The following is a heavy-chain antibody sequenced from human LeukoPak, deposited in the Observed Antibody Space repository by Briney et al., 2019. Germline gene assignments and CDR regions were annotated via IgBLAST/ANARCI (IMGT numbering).Heavy chain of an antibody. V-gene: IGHV4-38-2*02. CDR3: ARGPVPKAGNDY. CDR2: IYHTGST. CDR1: GYSISNGYY. D-gene: IGHD4-17*01. J-gene: IGHJ4*02. Sequence: SETLSLTCTVSGYSISNGYYWGWIRQPPGKGLEWIGTIYHTGSTYYNPSLKSRVTISVDTSKNQFSLKLSSVTAADTAVYYCARGPVPKAGNDYWGQGTLVTVSS.